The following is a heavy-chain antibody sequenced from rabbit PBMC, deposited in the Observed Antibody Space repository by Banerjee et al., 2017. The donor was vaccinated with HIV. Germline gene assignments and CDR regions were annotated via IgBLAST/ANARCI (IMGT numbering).Heavy chain of an antibody. J-gene: IGHJ4*01. Sequence: QSLEESGGDLVKPGASLTLTCTASGFSFSNIYWVCWVRQAPGKGLEWIACINAVTGKAVYASWAKGRFTFSKTSSTTVTLQMTSLTAADTATYFCARDLTVVIGWNFNLRGQGTLVTVS. CDR1: GFSFSNIYW. D-gene: IGHD1-1*01. CDR3: ARDLTVVIGWNFNL. CDR2: INAVTGKA. V-gene: IGHV1S40*01.